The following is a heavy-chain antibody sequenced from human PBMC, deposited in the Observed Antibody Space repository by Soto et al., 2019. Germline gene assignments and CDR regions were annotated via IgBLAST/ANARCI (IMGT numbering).Heavy chain of an antibody. V-gene: IGHV3-30*18. CDR1: GFTFRGHG. D-gene: IGHD5-18*01. CDR3: ANSEYSRYKNIDV. J-gene: IGHJ6*02. CDR2: ISYDGSIK. Sequence: GGSLRLSCAASGFTFRGHGMHWVRQAPGRGLEWVALISYDGSIKYYADSVRGRFTISRDNSKNTLYLEMNSLRAEDTAVYYCANSEYSRYKNIDVWGQGTTVTVSS.